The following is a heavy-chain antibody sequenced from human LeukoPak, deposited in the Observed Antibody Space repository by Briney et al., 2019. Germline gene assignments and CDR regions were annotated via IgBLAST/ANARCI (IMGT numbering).Heavy chain of an antibody. CDR1: GYTHSKIS. J-gene: IGHJ4*02. D-gene: IGHD3-16*02. CDR3: ATGALVFDY. Sequence: ASVKVFCKFSGYTHSKISIDWVRQTPGKGLEWLGSVGQEDGTTILAQNFQGRFNMTVDTATDTAYMDVTSQMSDDTAVYFCATGALVFDYWGQGTLITVSS. V-gene: IGHV1-24*01. CDR2: VGQEDGTT.